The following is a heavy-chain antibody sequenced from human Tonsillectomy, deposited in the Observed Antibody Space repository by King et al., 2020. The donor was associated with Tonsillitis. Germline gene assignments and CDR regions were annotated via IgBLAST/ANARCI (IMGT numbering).Heavy chain of an antibody. D-gene: IGHD4-17*01. CDR2: IVVGSGNT. Sequence: QLVQSGPEGKKPGTSVKVSCKASGFTFSRSAMQWVRQARGQRLEWIGWIVVGSGNTNYAQKFQERVTFTRDMSTSTAYMELSSLRSEDTAMYYCAAVHYGDRQYFDYWGQGTLVTVSS. CDR1: GFTFSRSA. J-gene: IGHJ4*02. CDR3: AAVHYGDRQYFDY. V-gene: IGHV1-58*02.